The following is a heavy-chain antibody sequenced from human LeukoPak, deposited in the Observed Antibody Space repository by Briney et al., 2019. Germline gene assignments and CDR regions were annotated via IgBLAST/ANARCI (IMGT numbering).Heavy chain of an antibody. CDR1: GYTFSSYW. D-gene: IGHD2-8*01. CDR3: ARLAYCSNDVCYSNYYYSMDV. CDR2: IYPDDSDT. Sequence: GESLKISCKGSGYTFSSYWIGWVRQMPGKGLEWMGIIYPDDSDTRYSPSFQGQVTISADKSISTAYLQWSSLKASDTAMYYCARLAYCSNDVCYSNYYYSMDVWGKGTAVTVSS. V-gene: IGHV5-51*01. J-gene: IGHJ6*03.